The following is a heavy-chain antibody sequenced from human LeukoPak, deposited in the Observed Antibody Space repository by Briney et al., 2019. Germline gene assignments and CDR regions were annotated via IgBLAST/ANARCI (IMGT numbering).Heavy chain of an antibody. Sequence: KPSETLSLTCTVSGGSISSGGYYWSWIRQHPGKGLEWIGYIYYSGSTYYNPSLKSRATLSVDTSKNQFSLRLTSVTAADTAVYYCARVRVGGTFYYFDYWGQGTLVTVSS. V-gene: IGHV4-31*03. D-gene: IGHD2/OR15-2a*01. CDR1: GGSISSGGYY. CDR3: ARVRVGGTFYYFDY. CDR2: IYYSGST. J-gene: IGHJ4*02.